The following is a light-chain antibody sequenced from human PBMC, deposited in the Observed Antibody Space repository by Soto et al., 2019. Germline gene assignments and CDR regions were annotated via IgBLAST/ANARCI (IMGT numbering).Light chain of an antibody. CDR1: SSDVGAFSY. CDR2: EVN. J-gene: IGLJ2*01. V-gene: IGLV2-14*01. CDR3: SSYTTVSTVL. Sequence: QSVLAQPASVSGSPGQSITFSCTGTSSDVGAFSYVSWYQQRPGRAPKLIIYEVNNRPSGISDRFSGSKSGNTASLTISGLQAEDEADYYCSSYTTVSTVLFGGGTQLTVL.